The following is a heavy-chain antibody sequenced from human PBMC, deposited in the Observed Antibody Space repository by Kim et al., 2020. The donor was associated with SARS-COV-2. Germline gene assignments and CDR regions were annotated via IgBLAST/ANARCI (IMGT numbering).Heavy chain of an antibody. D-gene: IGHD3-22*01. CDR1: GFTFSSYE. Sequence: GGSLRLSCAASGFTFSSYEMNWVRQAPGKGLEWVSYISSSGSTIYYADSVKGRFTISRDNAKNSLYLQMNILRAEDTAVYYCARDHYDSSGYYYGGYGYFDYWGQGTLVTVSS. J-gene: IGHJ4*02. CDR2: ISSSGSTI. CDR3: ARDHYDSSGYYYGGYGYFDY. V-gene: IGHV3-48*03.